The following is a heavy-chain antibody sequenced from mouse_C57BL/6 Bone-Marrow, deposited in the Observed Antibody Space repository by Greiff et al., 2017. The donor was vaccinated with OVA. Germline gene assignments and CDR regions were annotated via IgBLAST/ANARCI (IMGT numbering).Heavy chain of an antibody. Sequence: VKLVESGAELVRPGASVKLSCKASGYTFTSYGISWVKQRTGQGLEWIGEIYPRSGNTYYNEKFKGKATLTVDKSSSTAYMELRSLTSEDSAVYYCARDPTVVAADWGQGTTLTVSS. V-gene: IGHV1-81*01. CDR1: GYTFTSYG. CDR2: IYPRSGNT. D-gene: IGHD1-1*01. J-gene: IGHJ2*01. CDR3: ARDPTVVAAD.